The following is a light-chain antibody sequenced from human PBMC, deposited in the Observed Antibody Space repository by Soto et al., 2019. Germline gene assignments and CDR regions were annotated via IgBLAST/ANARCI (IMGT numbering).Light chain of an antibody. CDR1: QSVSSY. Sequence: EIVLTQSPVTLSLSPGERATLSCRASQSVSSYLAWYQQKPGQAPRLLIYDASHRATGVPARFSGSGSGTDFTLTISGLEPEDFAVYYCQQRSVWPITFGQGTRLEIK. CDR3: QQRSVWPIT. J-gene: IGKJ5*01. CDR2: DAS. V-gene: IGKV3-11*01.